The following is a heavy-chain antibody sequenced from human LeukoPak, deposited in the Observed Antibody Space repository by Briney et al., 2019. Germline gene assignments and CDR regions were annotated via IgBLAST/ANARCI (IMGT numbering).Heavy chain of an antibody. J-gene: IGHJ3*02. V-gene: IGHV3-7*01. D-gene: IGHD6-19*01. Sequence: PGGSLRLSCAASGFTLRHFAMNWDRQAPGKGLEWVANIKQDGSEKYCVDSVKGRFTISRDNAKNSLYLQMNSLRAEDTAVYYCAREQWLADAFDIWGQGTMVTVSS. CDR3: AREQWLADAFDI. CDR2: IKQDGSEK. CDR1: GFTLRHFA.